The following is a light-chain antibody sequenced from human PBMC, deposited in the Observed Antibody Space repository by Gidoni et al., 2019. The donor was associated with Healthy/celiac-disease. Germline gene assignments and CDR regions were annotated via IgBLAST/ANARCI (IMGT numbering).Light chain of an antibody. CDR2: SNN. CDR1: SSNIGSNY. J-gene: IGLJ3*02. Sequence: QSVLTHPPSASGTPGQRVTISCSGSSSNIGSNYVYWYQQLPGTAPKLLNYSNNQRPSGGPGRFSGSKSGNSASLAISGLRAEEEADYYCGAWDDSLSGWVVGGGTKLTVL. V-gene: IGLV1-47*02. CDR3: GAWDDSLSGWV.